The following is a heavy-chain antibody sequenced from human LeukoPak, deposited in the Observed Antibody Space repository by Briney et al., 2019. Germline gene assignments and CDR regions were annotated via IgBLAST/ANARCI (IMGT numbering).Heavy chain of an antibody. J-gene: IGHJ4*02. CDR3: ARVPDDFWSGPYFDY. CDR1: GGSISSYY. CDR2: IYYSGST. D-gene: IGHD3-3*01. Sequence: PSETLSLTCTVSGGSISSYYWSWIRQPPGKGLEWIGYIYYSGSTNYNPSLKSRVTISVDTSKNQFSLKLSSVTAADTAVYYCARVPDDFWSGPYFDYWGQGTLVTVSS. V-gene: IGHV4-59*01.